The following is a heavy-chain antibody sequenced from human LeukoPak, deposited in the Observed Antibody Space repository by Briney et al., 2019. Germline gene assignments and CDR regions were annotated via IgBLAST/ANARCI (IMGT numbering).Heavy chain of an antibody. CDR3: ARDLVTVTKGFDI. D-gene: IGHD4-17*01. CDR1: DHSFSSHY. V-gene: IGHV4-59*11. J-gene: IGHJ3*02. Sequence: SETLSLTCAVSDHSFSSHYWTWLRQPPGKGLEWLGYISYIGSTNYNPSLKSRVTISIDTSKNQFSLKLSSVTAADTAVYYCARDLVTVTKGFDIWGQGTMVSVSS. CDR2: ISYIGST.